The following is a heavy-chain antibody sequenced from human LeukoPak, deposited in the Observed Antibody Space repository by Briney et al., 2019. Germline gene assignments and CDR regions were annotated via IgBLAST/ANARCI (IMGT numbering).Heavy chain of an antibody. CDR3: ARRQVVDYGGKTDYFDY. CDR1: GGSISSYY. Sequence: SETLSLTCTVSGGSISSYYWSWIRQPPGKGLEWIGYIYYSGSTNYNPSLKSRVTISVDTSKNQFSLKLSSVTAADTAVYYCARRQVVDYGGKTDYFDYWGQGTLVTVSS. CDR2: IYYSGST. V-gene: IGHV4-59*12. J-gene: IGHJ4*02. D-gene: IGHD4-23*01.